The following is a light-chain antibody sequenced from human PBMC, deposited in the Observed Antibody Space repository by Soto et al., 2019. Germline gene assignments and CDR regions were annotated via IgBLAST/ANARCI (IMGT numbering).Light chain of an antibody. V-gene: IGKV1-13*02. J-gene: IGKJ5*01. CDR1: QGISSY. Sequence: QMTQSPSSLSASTGDRVTITCRASQGISSYLAWYQQKPGKAPKLLIYEASSLESGVPSRFSGSGSGTEFTLTIGGLQPDDFATYYCQQFNSYPITFGQGTRLEIK. CDR3: QQFNSYPIT. CDR2: EAS.